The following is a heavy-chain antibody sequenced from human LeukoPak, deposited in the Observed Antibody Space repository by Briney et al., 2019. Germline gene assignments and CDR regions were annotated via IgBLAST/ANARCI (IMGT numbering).Heavy chain of an antibody. CDR2: IYYSGST. CDR3: AGVGYNWNDVTAAFDI. CDR1: GGSISSYY. V-gene: IGHV4-59*01. Sequence: PSETLSLTCTVSGGSISSYYWSWIRQPPGKGLEWIGYIYYSGSTNYNPSLKSRVTISVDTSKNQFSLKLSSVTAADTAVYYCAGVGYNWNDVTAAFDIWGQGTMVTVSS. J-gene: IGHJ3*02. D-gene: IGHD1-1*01.